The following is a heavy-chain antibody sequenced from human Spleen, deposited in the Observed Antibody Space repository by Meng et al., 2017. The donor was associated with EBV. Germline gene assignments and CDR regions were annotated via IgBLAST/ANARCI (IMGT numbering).Heavy chain of an antibody. CDR3: ARSGIAAGVGWFDP. V-gene: IGHV4-34*01. Sequence: HVRPHQWGGGRLRPSKTLSLTCVGYGGSLSSHYWSWFRQPPGKGLEWIGEINHSGSTNYKWSLESRVTISVDTSKTKLSLNLSSVTAADTAVYYCARSGIAAGVGWFDPWGQGTLVTVSS. CDR1: GGSLSSHY. CDR2: INHSGST. D-gene: IGHD6-25*01. J-gene: IGHJ5*02.